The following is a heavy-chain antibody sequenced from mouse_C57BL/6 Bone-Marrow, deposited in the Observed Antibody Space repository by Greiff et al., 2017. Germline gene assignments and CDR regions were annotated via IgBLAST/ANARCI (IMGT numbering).Heavy chain of an antibody. CDR2: IYPSDSET. V-gene: IGHV1-61*01. D-gene: IGHD2-12*01. J-gene: IGHJ4*01. Sequence: QVQLQQPGAELVRPGSSVKLSCKASGYTFTSYWMDWVKQRPGQGLEWIGNIYPSDSETHYNQKFKDKATLTVDKSSSTAYMQLSSLTSEDSAVYYCARSTNLPYDYAIDYWGQGTSVTVSS. CDR3: ARSTNLPYDYAIDY. CDR1: GYTFTSYW.